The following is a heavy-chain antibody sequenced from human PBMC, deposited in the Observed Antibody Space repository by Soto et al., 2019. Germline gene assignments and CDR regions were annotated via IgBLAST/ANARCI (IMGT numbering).Heavy chain of an antibody. D-gene: IGHD3-22*01. CDR1: GLTFSTYA. Sequence: QVQLVESGGGVVQPGRSLRLSCAASGLTFSTYALRWVRQAPGKGLEWVALISSDGSNKYYADSVKGRFTISRDNFKNPLFLQMTSLRPEDTAMYYCVRVGPSRIEVYDSSGYFDYWGQGTLVTVSS. CDR2: ISSDGSNK. J-gene: IGHJ4*02. CDR3: VRVGPSRIEVYDSSGYFDY. V-gene: IGHV3-30-3*01.